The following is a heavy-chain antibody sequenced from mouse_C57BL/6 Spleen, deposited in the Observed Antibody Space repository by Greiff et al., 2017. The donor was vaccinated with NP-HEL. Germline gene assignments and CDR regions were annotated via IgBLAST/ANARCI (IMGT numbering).Heavy chain of an antibody. D-gene: IGHD2-4*01. Sequence: QVQLKQPGAELVMPGASVKLSCKASGYTFTSYWMHWVKQRPGQGLEWIGEIDPSDSYTNYNQKFKGKSTLTVDKSSSTAYMQLSSLTSEDSAVYYCARGGDYDDAGDYWGQGTTLTVSS. J-gene: IGHJ2*01. CDR3: ARGGDYDDAGDY. V-gene: IGHV1-69*01. CDR1: GYTFTSYW. CDR2: IDPSDSYT.